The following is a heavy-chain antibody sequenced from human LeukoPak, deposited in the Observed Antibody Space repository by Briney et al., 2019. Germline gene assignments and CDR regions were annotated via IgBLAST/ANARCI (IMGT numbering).Heavy chain of an antibody. CDR2: INPNSGGT. Sequence: ASVKVSCKASGYTFTGYYMHWVRQAPGQGLEWMGWINPNSGGTNYAQKFQGRVTMTRDTSISTAYMELSRLRSDGTAVYYCASLYYDSSGSDAFDIWGQGTMVTVSS. V-gene: IGHV1-2*02. J-gene: IGHJ3*02. CDR3: ASLYYDSSGSDAFDI. CDR1: GYTFTGYY. D-gene: IGHD3-22*01.